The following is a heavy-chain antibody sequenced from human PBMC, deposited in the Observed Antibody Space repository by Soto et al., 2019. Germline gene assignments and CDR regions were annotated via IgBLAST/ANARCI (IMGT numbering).Heavy chain of an antibody. D-gene: IGHD3-16*01. CDR1: GGTFSSYA. Sequence: QVQLVQSGAEVKKPGSSVKVSCKASGGTFSSYAIRWVRQAPGQGLEWMGGIIPIFGTANYAQKFQGRVKITADESTSTAYMELSSLRSEDTAVYYCSRVGDYPSTYYYYGMYVWGQGTTVTVSS. CDR3: SRVGDYPSTYYYYGMYV. CDR2: IIPIFGTA. V-gene: IGHV1-69*01. J-gene: IGHJ6*02.